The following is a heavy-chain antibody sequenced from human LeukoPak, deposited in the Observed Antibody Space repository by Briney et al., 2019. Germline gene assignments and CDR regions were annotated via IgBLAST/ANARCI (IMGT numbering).Heavy chain of an antibody. CDR2: LYSGGDI. D-gene: IGHD3-10*02. CDR1: GFTVSTNY. Sequence: GGSLRLSCAVSGFTVSTNYMSWVRQAPGKGLEWVSILYSGGDIYYADSVKGRFTISRDNSRNTLYLQMNTLRVEDSAVYYCAELGITMIGGVWGKGTTVTISS. J-gene: IGHJ6*04. V-gene: IGHV3-53*01. CDR3: AELGITMIGGV.